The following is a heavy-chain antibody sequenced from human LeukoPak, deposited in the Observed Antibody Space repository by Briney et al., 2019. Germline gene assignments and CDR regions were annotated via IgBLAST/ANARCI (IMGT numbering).Heavy chain of an antibody. Sequence: SETLSLTCTVSGGSVSSGSYYWSWIRQPPGKGLEWIGYIYYSGSTNYNPSLKSRVTISVDTSNNQFSLKLSSVTAADTAVYYCARGSGCSWYHYWYFDLWGRGTLVTVSS. J-gene: IGHJ2*01. V-gene: IGHV4-61*01. D-gene: IGHD6-13*01. CDR2: IYYSGST. CDR1: GGSVSSGSYY. CDR3: ARGSGCSWYHYWYFDL.